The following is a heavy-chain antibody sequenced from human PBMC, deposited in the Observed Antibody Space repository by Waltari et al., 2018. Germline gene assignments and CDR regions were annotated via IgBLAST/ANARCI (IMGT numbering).Heavy chain of an antibody. D-gene: IGHD6-13*01. Sequence: QLQLQESGPGLVKPSETLSLTCPVSGGSISSSSYYWGWIRQPPGKGLEWIWRIYYSGGTHYPPSLECRAPISVYTTKNQFFLKLGSVTAADTAVYYCARQRDSSSWYTSAEYFQHWGQGTLVTVSS. CDR3: ARQRDSSSWYTSAEYFQH. CDR1: GGSISSSSYY. CDR2: IYYSGGT. J-gene: IGHJ1*01. V-gene: IGHV4-39*07.